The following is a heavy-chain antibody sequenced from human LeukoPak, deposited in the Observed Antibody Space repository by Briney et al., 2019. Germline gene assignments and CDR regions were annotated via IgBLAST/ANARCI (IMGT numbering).Heavy chain of an antibody. J-gene: IGHJ4*02. V-gene: IGHV4-38-2*02. CDR2: IYHSGST. CDR3: ARESLTIFGLDY. Sequence: PSETLSLTCTVSGYSISSGYYWGWIRQPPGKGLEWIGSIYHSGSTYYNPSLKSRVTISVDTSKNQFSLKLSSVTAADTAVYYCARESLTIFGLDYWGQGTLVTVSS. CDR1: GYSISSGYY. D-gene: IGHD3-9*01.